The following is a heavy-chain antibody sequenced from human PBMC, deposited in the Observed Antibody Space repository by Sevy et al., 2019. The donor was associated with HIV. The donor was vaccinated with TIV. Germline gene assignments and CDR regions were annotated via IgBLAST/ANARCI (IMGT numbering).Heavy chain of an antibody. V-gene: IGHV4-59*01. J-gene: IGHJ4*02. CDR1: GGSISSYF. D-gene: IGHD1-1*01. Sequence: SETRSLTCSVSGGSISSYFWTWVRQSPGKGLEWIGNIYFTGNTDYNPSLKSRVTLSLDTSKSQFSLTLKSVTAADTAIYFCARDSTTRPRVLDYWGQGTLVTVSS. CDR2: IYFTGNT. CDR3: ARDSTTRPRVLDY.